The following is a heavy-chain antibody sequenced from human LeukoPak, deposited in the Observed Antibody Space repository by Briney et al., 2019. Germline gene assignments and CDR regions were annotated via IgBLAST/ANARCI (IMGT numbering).Heavy chain of an antibody. V-gene: IGHV3-15*01. D-gene: IGHD2-2*01. J-gene: IGHJ4*02. CDR3: ARDGDHSCGDY. CDR1: GFTFTDAW. Sequence: PGGSLRLSCAASGFTFTDAWMSWVRQAPGKGLEWVGRIKRKTEGGTTDYAAPVKGRFTISRDDPKNTLYLQMNSLQTEDAAVYYCARDGDHSCGDYWGQGTLVTVSS. CDR2: IKRKTEGGTT.